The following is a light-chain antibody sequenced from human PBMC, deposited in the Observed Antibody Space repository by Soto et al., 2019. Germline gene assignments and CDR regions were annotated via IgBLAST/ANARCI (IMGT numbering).Light chain of an antibody. J-gene: IGKJ2*03. V-gene: IGKV3-15*01. Sequence: EIVMTQSPAALYVSPGERATLSCRASQSISSNLAWYQQKPGQAPRLLIYGASTRATGIPARFSGSGSGTEFALTISSLQSEDFAVFYCHQYNNRPYSFGQGTKLEIK. CDR2: GAS. CDR1: QSISSN. CDR3: HQYNNRPYS.